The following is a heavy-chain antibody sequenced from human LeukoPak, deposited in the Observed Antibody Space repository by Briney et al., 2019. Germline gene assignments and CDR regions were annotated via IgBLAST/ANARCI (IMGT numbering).Heavy chain of an antibody. V-gene: IGHV3-30*02. CDR1: GFTFSSYG. CDR3: AKDIGYSYGSRTPDKDY. D-gene: IGHD5-18*01. Sequence: GGSLRLSCAASGFTFSSYGMHWVRQAPGKGLEWVAFIRYDGSNKYYADSVKGRFTISRDNSKNTLYLQMNSLRAEDTAVYYCAKDIGYSYGSRTPDKDYWGQGTLVTVSS. J-gene: IGHJ4*02. CDR2: IRYDGSNK.